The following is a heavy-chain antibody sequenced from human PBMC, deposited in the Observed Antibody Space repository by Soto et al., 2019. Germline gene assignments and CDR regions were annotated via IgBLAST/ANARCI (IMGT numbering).Heavy chain of an antibody. CDR3: AKSYRSRFDY. J-gene: IGHJ4*02. D-gene: IGHD3-10*01. V-gene: IGHV4-4*07. Sequence: SETLSLTCTVSGGSISSYYWSWIRQPAGKGLEWIGRIYSSGSTNYSPSLKSRVTMSVDTSKNQFSLKLNSVTAADTAVYYCAKSYRSRFDYWGQGTLVTVSS. CDR1: GGSISSYY. CDR2: IYSSGST.